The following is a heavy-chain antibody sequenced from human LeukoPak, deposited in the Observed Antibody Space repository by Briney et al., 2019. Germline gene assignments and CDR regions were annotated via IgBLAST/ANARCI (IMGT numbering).Heavy chain of an antibody. CDR2: IQYSGST. CDR3: ARVSWFPGTSYYYMDV. V-gene: IGHV4-59*01. D-gene: IGHD1-1*01. Sequence: PSETLSLTCTVSGGSISNYYWSWTRQPPGKGLEWIGYIQYSGSTNYNPSLKSRVTISVDTSKNQFSLKLSSVTAADTAVYYCARVSWFPGTSYYYMDVWGKGTPVTVSS. J-gene: IGHJ6*03. CDR1: GGSISNYY.